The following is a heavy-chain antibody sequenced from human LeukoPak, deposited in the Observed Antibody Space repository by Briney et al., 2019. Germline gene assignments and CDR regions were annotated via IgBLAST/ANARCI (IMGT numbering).Heavy chain of an antibody. Sequence: SQTLSLTCAVSGGSISSGGYSWSWIRQPPGKGLEWIGYIYHSGSTYYNPSLKSRVTISVDRSKNQFSLKLSSVTAADTAVYYCARAPGVQAAARRYYYYGMDVWGQGTTVTVSS. CDR1: GGSISSGGYS. CDR2: IYHSGST. J-gene: IGHJ6*02. V-gene: IGHV4-30-2*01. CDR3: ARAPGVQAAARRYYYYGMDV. D-gene: IGHD6-13*01.